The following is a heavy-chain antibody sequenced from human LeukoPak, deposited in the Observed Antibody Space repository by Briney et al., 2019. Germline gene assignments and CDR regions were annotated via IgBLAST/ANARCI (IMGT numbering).Heavy chain of an antibody. CDR3: AKDIHDFWSGYWGAFDI. CDR1: GFAFDDYA. J-gene: IGHJ3*02. V-gene: IGHV3-9*01. D-gene: IGHD3-3*01. CDR2: ISWNSGSI. Sequence: GGSLRLSCAASGFAFDDYAMPWVRHAPGKGLEWVSGISWNSGSIGYADSVKGRFTISRDNAKNSLYLQMNSLRAEDTALYYCAKDIHDFWSGYWGAFDIWGQGTMVTVSS.